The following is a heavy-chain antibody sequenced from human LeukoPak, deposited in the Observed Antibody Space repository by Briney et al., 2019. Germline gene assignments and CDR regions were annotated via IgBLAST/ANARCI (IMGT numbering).Heavy chain of an antibody. CDR2: IIPIFGTA. V-gene: IGHV1-69*13. Sequence: GASVKVSCKASGGTFSSYAISWVRQAPGQRLEWMGGIIPIFGTANYAQKFQGRVTITADESTSTAYMELSSLRSEDTAVYYCARLLNLAVAGWGQGTLVTVSS. J-gene: IGHJ4*02. D-gene: IGHD6-19*01. CDR1: GGTFSSYA. CDR3: ARLLNLAVAG.